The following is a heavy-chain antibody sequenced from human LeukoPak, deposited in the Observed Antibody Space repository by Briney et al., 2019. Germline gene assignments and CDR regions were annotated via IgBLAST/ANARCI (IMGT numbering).Heavy chain of an antibody. J-gene: IGHJ4*02. V-gene: IGHV3-23*01. CDR1: GFTFTSYG. D-gene: IGHD3-22*01. CDR3: AKAGDRYYYDSNGYTTD. CDR2: ISGSGGST. Sequence: GGTLRLSCAASGFTFTSYGMSWVRQAPGKGVEWVSAISGSGGSTYYADSVKGRFTISRDNSKNTLYLQMNSLRAEDMAVYYCAKAGDRYYYDSNGYTTDWGQGTLVTVSS.